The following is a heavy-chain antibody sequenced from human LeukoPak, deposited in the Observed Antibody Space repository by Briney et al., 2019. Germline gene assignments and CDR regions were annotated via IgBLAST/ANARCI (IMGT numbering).Heavy chain of an antibody. V-gene: IGHV4-59*08. CDR3: ARGPVPRQIDY. J-gene: IGHJ4*02. CDR1: GGSISGYY. CDR2: ISDSGST. D-gene: IGHD3-10*02. Sequence: PSETVSLTCTVSGGSISGYYWSWIRQPPGKGLEWVGYISDSGSTNYKPSLKSRVTISVDTSKNQFSLKLSSVTAADTAVYYCARGPVPRQIDYWGQGTLVTVSS.